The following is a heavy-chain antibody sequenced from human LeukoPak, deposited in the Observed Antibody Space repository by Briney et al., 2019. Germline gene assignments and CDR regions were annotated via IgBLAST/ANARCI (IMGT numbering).Heavy chain of an antibody. V-gene: IGHV3-64*02. CDR2: ISSNGLTT. D-gene: IGHD1-20*01. J-gene: IGHJ4*02. CDR1: GFTFSYYA. CDR3: AKGANWNEHFDY. Sequence: PGGSLRLSCAASGFTFSYYAIHWVRQAPGKGLEYVSTISSNGLTTYYGDSVKGRFTVSRDNSKNTLYLQMNSLRAEDTAVYYCAKGANWNEHFDYWGQGTLVTVSS.